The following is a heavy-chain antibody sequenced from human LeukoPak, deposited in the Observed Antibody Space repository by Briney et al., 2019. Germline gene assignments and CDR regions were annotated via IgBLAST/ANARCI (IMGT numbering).Heavy chain of an antibody. CDR1: EFTFSSYG. CDR3: ARDGFSLDASDI. Sequence: GGSLRLSCAASEFTFSSYGMNWVRQAPGKGLEWVSSISSSSSYIYYADSVKGRFTISRDNAKNSLYLQMNSLRAEDTAVYYCARDGFSLDASDIWGQGTMVTVSS. CDR2: ISSSSSYI. V-gene: IGHV3-21*01. J-gene: IGHJ3*02.